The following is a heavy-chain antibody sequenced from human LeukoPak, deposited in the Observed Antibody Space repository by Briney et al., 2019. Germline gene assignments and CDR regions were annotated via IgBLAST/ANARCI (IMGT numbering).Heavy chain of an antibody. CDR2: INHSGST. J-gene: IGHJ4*02. Sequence: SETLSLTCAVYGGSFSGYYWSWIRQPPGKGLEWIGEINHSGSTNYNPSLKSRVTISVDTSKDQFSLKLSSVTAADTAVHYCARANVVVPAVDYWGQGTLVTVSS. D-gene: IGHD2-2*01. CDR1: GGSFSGYY. CDR3: ARANVVVPAVDY. V-gene: IGHV4-34*01.